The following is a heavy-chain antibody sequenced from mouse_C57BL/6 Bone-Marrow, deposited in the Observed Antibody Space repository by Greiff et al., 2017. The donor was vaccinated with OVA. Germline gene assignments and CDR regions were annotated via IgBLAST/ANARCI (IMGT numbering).Heavy chain of an antibody. CDR1: GYAFSSSW. CDR3: ARGDSNYGEWFAY. CDR2: IYPGDGDT. J-gene: IGHJ3*01. V-gene: IGHV1-82*01. Sequence: VQLQQSGPELVKPGASVKISCKASGYAFSSSWMNWVKQRPGKGLEWIGRIYPGDGDTNYNGKFKGKATLTADKSSSTAYMQLSSLTSEDSAVYFCARGDSNYGEWFAYWGQGTLVTVSA. D-gene: IGHD2-5*01.